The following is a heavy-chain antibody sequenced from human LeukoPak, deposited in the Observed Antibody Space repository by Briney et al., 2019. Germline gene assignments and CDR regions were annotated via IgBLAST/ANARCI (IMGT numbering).Heavy chain of an antibody. D-gene: IGHD5-18*01. CDR2: IIPIFGTA. V-gene: IGHV1-69*13. CDR3: ARAMHSYGQGLYYGMDV. CDR1: GGTFSSYA. J-gene: IGHJ6*02. Sequence: SVKVSCKASGGTFSSYAISWVRQAPGQGLEWMGGIIPIFGTANHAQKFQGRVTITADESTSTAYMELSSLRSEDTAVYYCARAMHSYGQGLYYGMDVWGQGTTVTVSS.